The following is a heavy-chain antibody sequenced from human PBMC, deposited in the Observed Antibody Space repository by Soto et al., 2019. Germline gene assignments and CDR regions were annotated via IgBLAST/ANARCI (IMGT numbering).Heavy chain of an antibody. CDR2: ISSTSAYI. D-gene: IGHD1-26*01. CDR3: AREKSGADAWFFAL. V-gene: IGHV3-21*01. Sequence: EVQLVESGGGLVKPGGSLRLSCAASGFTFNTYSMNWVRQAPGKGLEWVSSISSTSAYIYYADSVRGRFTISRDNAKNSLSLQMNSLKAEDTAVYYCAREKSGADAWFFALWGRGTLGTVSS. J-gene: IGHJ2*01. CDR1: GFTFNTYS.